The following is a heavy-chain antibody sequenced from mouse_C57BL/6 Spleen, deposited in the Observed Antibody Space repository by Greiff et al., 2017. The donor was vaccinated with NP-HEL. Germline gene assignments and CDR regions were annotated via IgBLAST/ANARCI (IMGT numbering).Heavy chain of an antibody. CDR2: IYPGDGDT. D-gene: IGHD3-2*02. Sequence: QVQLQQSGPELVKPGASVKISCKASGYAFSSSCMNWVKQRPGKGLEWIGRIYPGDGDTNYNGKFKGKATLTADKSSSTAYMQLSSLTSEDSAVYFCAREGSDSSGYWFAYWGEGTLVTVSA. CDR3: AREGSDSSGYWFAY. J-gene: IGHJ3*01. V-gene: IGHV1-82*01. CDR1: GYAFSSSC.